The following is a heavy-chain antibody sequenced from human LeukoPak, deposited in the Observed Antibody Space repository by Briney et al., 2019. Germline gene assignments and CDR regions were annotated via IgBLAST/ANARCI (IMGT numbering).Heavy chain of an antibody. CDR3: ARLTTVFDY. J-gene: IGHJ4*02. Sequence: PGGSLRLSCAASGVTFSSYWMSWVRQAPGKGLEWVANIKQDGSEKYYVDSVKGRFTISRDNAKNSLYLQMNSLRAEDTAVYYCARLTTVFDYWGQGTLVTVSS. D-gene: IGHD4-17*01. CDR1: GVTFSSYW. CDR2: IKQDGSEK. V-gene: IGHV3-7*01.